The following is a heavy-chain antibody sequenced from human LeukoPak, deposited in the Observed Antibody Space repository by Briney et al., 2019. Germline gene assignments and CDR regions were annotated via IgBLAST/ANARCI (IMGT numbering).Heavy chain of an antibody. J-gene: IGHJ4*02. Sequence: SVKVSCKVSGYTLTELSMRWVRQAPGQGLEWMGGIIPIFGTANYAQKFQGRVTITADESTSTAYMELSSLRSEDTAVYYCARVTGYSSGWLDYWGQGTLVTVSS. CDR2: IIPIFGTA. CDR3: ARVTGYSSGWLDY. CDR1: GYTLTELS. V-gene: IGHV1-69*13. D-gene: IGHD6-19*01.